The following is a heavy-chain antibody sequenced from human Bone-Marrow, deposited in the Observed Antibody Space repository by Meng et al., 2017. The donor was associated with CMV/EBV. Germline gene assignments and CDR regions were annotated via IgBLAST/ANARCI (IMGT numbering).Heavy chain of an antibody. CDR1: GFTFSSYS. Sequence: GESLKISCAASGFTFSSYSMNWVRQAPGKGLEWVSYISSSSSTIYYADSVKGRFTVSRDNAKNSLYLQMNSLRAEDTAVYYCARGGRKYTYYYYYGMDVWGQGPTVTVSS. CDR3: ARGGRKYTYYYYYGMDV. CDR2: ISSSSSTI. V-gene: IGHV3-48*04. J-gene: IGHJ6*02. D-gene: IGHD6-6*01.